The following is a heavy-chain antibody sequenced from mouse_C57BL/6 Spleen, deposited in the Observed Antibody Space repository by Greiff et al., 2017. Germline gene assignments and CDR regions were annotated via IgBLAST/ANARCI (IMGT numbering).Heavy chain of an antibody. D-gene: IGHD1-1*01. V-gene: IGHV1-82*01. CDR1: GYAFSSSW. CDR2: IYPGDGDT. CDR3: ARREVLRGDYALDY. Sequence: VQLQQSGPELVKPGASVKISCKASGYAFSSSWMNWVKQRPGKGLEWIGRIYPGDGDTNYNGKFKGKATLTADKSSSTAYMQLSSLNSEDSAVYFGARREVLRGDYALDYWGQGPSVTVSS. J-gene: IGHJ4*01.